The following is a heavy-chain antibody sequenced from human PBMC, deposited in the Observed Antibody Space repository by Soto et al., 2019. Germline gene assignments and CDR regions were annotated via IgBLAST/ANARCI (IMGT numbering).Heavy chain of an antibody. CDR1: GGSISSYY. V-gene: IGHV4-59*01. J-gene: IGHJ4*02. D-gene: IGHD3-22*01. Sequence: SETLSLTCTVSGGSISSYYWSWIRQPPGKGLEWIGYIYYSGSTNYNPSLKSRVTISVDTSKNQFSLKLSSVTAADTAVYYCARGWRAGYYDSSGYYFDYWGQGTPVTVSS. CDR3: ARGWRAGYYDSSGYYFDY. CDR2: IYYSGST.